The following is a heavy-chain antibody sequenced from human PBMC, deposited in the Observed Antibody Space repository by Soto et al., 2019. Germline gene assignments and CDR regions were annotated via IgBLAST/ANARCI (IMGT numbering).Heavy chain of an antibody. CDR1: GFIFSTYG. V-gene: IGHV3-33*05. J-gene: IGHJ5*02. CDR3: GRDLQVGVIYFDP. Sequence: QVLVVESGGGVVQPGTSLTLSCVTSGFIFSTYGMHWVRQAQGKGLEWVAAIQSDGSKEYYADSVKGRFSISRDDSRNTLYLQMNSLRVDDTAQYYCGRDLQVGVIYFDPWGQGTLVTVSS. CDR2: IQSDGSKE. D-gene: IGHD1-26*01.